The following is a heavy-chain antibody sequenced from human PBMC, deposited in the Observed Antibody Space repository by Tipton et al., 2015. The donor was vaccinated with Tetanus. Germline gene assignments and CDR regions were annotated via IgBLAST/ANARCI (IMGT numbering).Heavy chain of an antibody. CDR3: ARIGWPENNKPGFDI. CDR2: VHYTGKD. D-gene: IGHD1/OR15-1a*01. J-gene: IGHJ3*02. Sequence: WSWIRQRPGRGLEWVGYVHYTGKDNYNPSLRSRVTLSVDTSKNQFSLQMSSVTAADTAVYYCARIGWPENNKPGFDIWGQGTMVTVSS. V-gene: IGHV4-59*13.